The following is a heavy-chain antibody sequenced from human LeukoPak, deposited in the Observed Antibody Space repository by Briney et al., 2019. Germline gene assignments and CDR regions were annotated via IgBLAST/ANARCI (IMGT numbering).Heavy chain of an antibody. J-gene: IGHJ3*02. CDR3: ASAMIAFLDAFDI. CDR2: ISSSSSYI. Sequence: GGSLRLSCAASGFTFSSYGMNWVRQAPGKGLEWVSSISSSSSYIYYADSVKGRFTISRDNAKNSLYLQMNSLRAEDTAVYYCASAMIAFLDAFDIWGQGTMVTVSS. CDR1: GFTFSSYG. D-gene: IGHD3-22*01. V-gene: IGHV3-21*01.